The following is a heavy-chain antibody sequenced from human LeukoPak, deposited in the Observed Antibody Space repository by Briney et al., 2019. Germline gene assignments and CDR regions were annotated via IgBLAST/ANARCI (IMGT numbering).Heavy chain of an antibody. J-gene: IGHJ6*03. Sequence: SETLSLTCTVSGGSISSYYWSWIRQPPGKGLEWIGYIYHSGSTNYNPSLKSRVTISVDTSKNQFSLKLNSVTAADTAVYYCARALRGDGTYYYYYMDVWGKGTTVTVSS. CDR2: IYHSGST. D-gene: IGHD1-14*01. CDR1: GGSISSYY. V-gene: IGHV4-59*01. CDR3: ARALRGDGTYYYYYMDV.